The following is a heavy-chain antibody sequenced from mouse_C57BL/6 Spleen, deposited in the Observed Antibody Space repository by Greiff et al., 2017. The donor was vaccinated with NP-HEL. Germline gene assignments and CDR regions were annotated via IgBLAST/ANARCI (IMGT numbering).Heavy chain of an antibody. V-gene: IGHV5-17*01. Sequence: EVKLVESGGGLVKPGGSLKLSCAASGFTFSDYGMHWVRQAPEKGLEWVAYISSGSSTIYYADTVKGRFTISRDNAKNTLFLQMTSLRSEDTAMYYCARKYDYDDGFAYWGQGTLVTVSA. D-gene: IGHD2-4*01. CDR3: ARKYDYDDGFAY. J-gene: IGHJ3*01. CDR1: GFTFSDYG. CDR2: ISSGSSTI.